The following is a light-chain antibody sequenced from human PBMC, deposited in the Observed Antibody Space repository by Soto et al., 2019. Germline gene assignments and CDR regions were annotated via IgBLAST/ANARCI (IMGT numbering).Light chain of an antibody. V-gene: IGKV3-11*01. Sequence: EIVLTQSPATLSLSPGERATLSCRASPSVSSYLAWYQQKPGQAPRLLIYDASNRATGIPARFSGSGSGTDFTLTISSLEPEDFAVYYCQQRSNREITFGQGTRLEIK. CDR1: PSVSSY. CDR2: DAS. J-gene: IGKJ5*01. CDR3: QQRSNREIT.